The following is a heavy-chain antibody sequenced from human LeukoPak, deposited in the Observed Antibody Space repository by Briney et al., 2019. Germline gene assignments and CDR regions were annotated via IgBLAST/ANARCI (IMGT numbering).Heavy chain of an antibody. CDR1: GGSISSYY. Sequence: PSETLSLTCTVSGGSISSYYWSWIRQPPGEGLEWIGYIYYSGSTNYNPSLKSRVTISVDTSKNQFSLKLSSVTAADTAVYYCARGAAPYWYFDLWGRGTLVTVSS. CDR2: IYYSGST. J-gene: IGHJ2*01. V-gene: IGHV4-59*01. D-gene: IGHD2-15*01. CDR3: ARGAAPYWYFDL.